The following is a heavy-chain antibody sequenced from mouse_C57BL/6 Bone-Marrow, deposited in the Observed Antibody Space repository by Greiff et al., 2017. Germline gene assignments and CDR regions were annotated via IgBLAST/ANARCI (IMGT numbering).Heavy chain of an antibody. CDR3: ASHYYGSSLFDY. Sequence: EVQLQQSGPELVKPGASVKISCKASGYTFTDYYMNWVKQSHGKSLEWIGDINPNNGGTSYNQKFKGKATLTVDKSSSTAYMELRSLTSEDSAVYYCASHYYGSSLFDYWGQGTTLTVSS. D-gene: IGHD1-1*01. V-gene: IGHV1-26*01. CDR1: GYTFTDYY. CDR2: INPNNGGT. J-gene: IGHJ2*01.